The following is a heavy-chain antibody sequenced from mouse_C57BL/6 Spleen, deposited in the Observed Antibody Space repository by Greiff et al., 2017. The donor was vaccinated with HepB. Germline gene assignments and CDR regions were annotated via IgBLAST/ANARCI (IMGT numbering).Heavy chain of an antibody. CDR3: ARDIDSNYVDY. J-gene: IGHJ2*01. CDR2: ISDGGSYT. Sequence: EVQLQQSGGGLVKPGGSLKLSCAASGFTFSSYAMSWVRQTPEKRLEWVATISDGGSYTYYPDNVKGRFTISRDNAKNNLYLQMSHLKSEDTAMYYCARDIDSNYVDYWGQGTTLTVSS. D-gene: IGHD2-5*01. CDR1: GFTFSSYA. V-gene: IGHV5-4*01.